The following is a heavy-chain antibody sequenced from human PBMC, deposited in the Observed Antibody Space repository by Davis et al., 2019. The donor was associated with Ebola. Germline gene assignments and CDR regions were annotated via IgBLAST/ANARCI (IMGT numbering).Heavy chain of an antibody. D-gene: IGHD5-12*01. Sequence: GGSLRLSCAASGFTFSSYGMHWVRQAPGKGLEWVSVIWYDGSNKYYADSVKGRFTISRDNAKNTLYLQMNSLRAEDTAVYFCARHRGSGYYGAIDFWGQGTLVTVSS. V-gene: IGHV3-33*01. J-gene: IGHJ4*02. CDR2: IWYDGSNK. CDR3: ARHRGSGYYGAIDF. CDR1: GFTFSSYG.